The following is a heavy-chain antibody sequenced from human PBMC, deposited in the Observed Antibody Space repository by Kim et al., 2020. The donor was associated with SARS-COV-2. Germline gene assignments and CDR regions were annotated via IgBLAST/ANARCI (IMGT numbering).Heavy chain of an antibody. Sequence: SETLSLTCAVSGGSISSSNWWSWVRQPPGKGLEWIGEIYHSGSTNYNPSLKSRVTISVDKSKNQFSLKLSSVTAADTAVYYCASGVIGVYYYGMDVWGQGATVTVSS. CDR1: GGSISSSNW. D-gene: IGHD2-21*01. CDR2: IYHSGST. V-gene: IGHV4-4*02. CDR3: ASGVIGVYYYGMDV. J-gene: IGHJ6*02.